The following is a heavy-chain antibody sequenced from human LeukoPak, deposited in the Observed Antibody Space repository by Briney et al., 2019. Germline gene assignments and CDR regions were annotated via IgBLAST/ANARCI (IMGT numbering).Heavy chain of an antibody. V-gene: IGHV3-11*01. CDR3: ARVHGAYYFDY. J-gene: IGHJ4*02. Sequence: GGSLRLSCAASGFTFSDSYMSWIRQAPGKGLEWISYITSSGSTIYYADSVKGRFTISRDNAKNSLYLQMNSLRAEDTAVYYCARVHGAYYFDYWGQGTLVTVSS. D-gene: IGHD3-10*01. CDR2: ITSSGSTI. CDR1: GFTFSDSY.